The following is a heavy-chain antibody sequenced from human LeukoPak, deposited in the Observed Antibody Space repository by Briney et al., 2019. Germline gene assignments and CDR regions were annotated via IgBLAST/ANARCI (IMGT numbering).Heavy chain of an antibody. CDR1: GFTFSSYA. V-gene: IGHV3-64*01. CDR2: ISSKGGST. D-gene: IGHD1-1*01. CDR3: ARDLTT. Sequence: QSGGSLRLSCAAAGFTFSSYAMHWVRQAPGKGLECVSAISSKGGSTYYANSVKGRFTISRDNSKNTLYLQMGSLRAEDMAVYYCARDLTTWGQGTLVTVSS. J-gene: IGHJ5*02.